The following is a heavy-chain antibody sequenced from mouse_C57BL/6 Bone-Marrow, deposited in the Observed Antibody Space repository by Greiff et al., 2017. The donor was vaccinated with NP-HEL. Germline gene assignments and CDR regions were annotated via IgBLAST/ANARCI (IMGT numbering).Heavy chain of an antibody. CDR2: INPNNGGT. CDR3: ARFPYGNYWYFDV. V-gene: IGHV1-18*01. CDR1: GYTFTDYN. J-gene: IGHJ1*03. Sequence: VQLQQSGPELVKPGASVKIPCKASGYTFTDYNMDWVKQSPGKSLEWIGDINPNNGGTIYNQKFKGKATLTVDKSSSTAYMELRSLTSEDTAVYYCARFPYGNYWYFDVWGTVTTVTVSS. D-gene: IGHD2-1*01.